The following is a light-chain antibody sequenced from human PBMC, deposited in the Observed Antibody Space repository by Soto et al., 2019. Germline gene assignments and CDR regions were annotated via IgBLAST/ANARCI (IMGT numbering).Light chain of an antibody. Sequence: QSVLTQPPSVSGAPGQRVTISCTGSSSYIGAGYDVHWYQQLPGTAPKLLIYGNSNRSSGVPDRFSGSKSGTSASLAITGLQAEDEADYYCQSYDSSLSVAYVFGTGTKVTVL. CDR3: QSYDSSLSVAYV. CDR1: SSYIGAGYD. V-gene: IGLV1-40*01. J-gene: IGLJ1*01. CDR2: GNS.